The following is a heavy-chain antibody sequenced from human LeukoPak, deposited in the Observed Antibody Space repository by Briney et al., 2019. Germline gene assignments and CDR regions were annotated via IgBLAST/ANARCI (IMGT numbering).Heavy chain of an antibody. CDR2: ISYDGSNK. V-gene: IGHV3-30*18. CDR1: GFTFSSYG. D-gene: IGHD6-19*01. J-gene: IGHJ3*02. CDR3: AKVGYSSGWTPDAFDI. Sequence: GGSLRLSCAASGFTFSSYGMHWVRQAPGKGLEWLAVISYDGSNKYYADSVKGRFTISRDNSKNTLYLQMNSLRAEDTAVYYCAKVGYSSGWTPDAFDIWGQGTMVTVSS.